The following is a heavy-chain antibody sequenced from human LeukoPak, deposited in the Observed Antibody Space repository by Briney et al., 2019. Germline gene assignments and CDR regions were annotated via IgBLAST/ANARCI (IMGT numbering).Heavy chain of an antibody. CDR1: GFTFSTSV. Sequence: GGSLRLSCVASGFTFSTSVMHWVRQPTGKGLEWVSGIGTAGETYYIDSVKGRFTISRESATNSLYLQMNSLTAGDTAMYYCAREGYSSGRAPAFDIWGLGTTVTVSS. J-gene: IGHJ3*02. CDR2: IGTAGET. D-gene: IGHD6-19*01. CDR3: AREGYSSGRAPAFDI. V-gene: IGHV3-13*01.